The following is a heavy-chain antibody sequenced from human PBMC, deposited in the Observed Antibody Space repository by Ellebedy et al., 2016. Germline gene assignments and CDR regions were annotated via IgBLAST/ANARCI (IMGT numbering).Heavy chain of an antibody. Sequence: GESLKISCAASGFSFSSSAMSWVRQAPGKGLEWVSAVSGSDYRTYYADSVKGRFTISRDDSKSTLYLQMNSLRAQDTAMYYWAKGRDNWRASWGQGTLVTVSS. CDR3: AKGRDNWRAS. CDR1: GFSFSSSA. V-gene: IGHV3-23*01. J-gene: IGHJ5*01. CDR2: VSGSDYRT.